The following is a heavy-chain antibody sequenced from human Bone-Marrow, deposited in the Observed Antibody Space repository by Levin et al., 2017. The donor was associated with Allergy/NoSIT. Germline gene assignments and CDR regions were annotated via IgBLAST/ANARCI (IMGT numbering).Heavy chain of an antibody. J-gene: IGHJ3*02. Sequence: PSETLSLTCTVSGGSISSYYWSWIRQPPGKGLEWIGYIYYSGSTNYNPSLKSRVTISVDTSKNQFSLKLSSVTAADTAVYYCARGKFSSSSWYPTSAIDAFDIWGQGTMVTVSS. CDR3: ARGKFSSSSWYPTSAIDAFDI. CDR1: GGSISSYY. CDR2: IYYSGST. D-gene: IGHD6-13*01. V-gene: IGHV4-59*01.